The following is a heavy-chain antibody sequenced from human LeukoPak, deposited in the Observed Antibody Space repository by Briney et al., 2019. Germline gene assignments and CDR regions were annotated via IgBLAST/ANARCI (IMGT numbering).Heavy chain of an antibody. CDR1: GFTFSDYY. D-gene: IGHD3-10*01. J-gene: IGHJ4*02. CDR2: ISSSGSTI. CDR3: ARDRDAWFGELSSFDY. Sequence: GGSLRLSCAASGFTFSDYYMSWIRQAPGKGLEWVSYISSSGSTIYYADSVKGRFTISRDSAKNSLYLQMNSLRAEDTAVYYCARDRDAWFGELSSFDYWGQGTLVTVSS. V-gene: IGHV3-11*01.